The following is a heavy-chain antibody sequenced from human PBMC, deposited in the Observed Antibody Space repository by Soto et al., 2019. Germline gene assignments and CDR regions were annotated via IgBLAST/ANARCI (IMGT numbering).Heavy chain of an antibody. CDR1: GGSISSSDFY. CDR2: MYYSGTT. J-gene: IGHJ5*02. CDR3: AVVDSTGNWFDP. D-gene: IGHD6-25*01. Sequence: QLQLRESGTGLVKPSETLSLTCTVSGGSISSSDFYWGWLRQTPGKGLGFIGSMYYSGTTYYNPSLTSRDTISVNTSKNQFTLKLISVTAADTAVYYCAVVDSTGNWFDPWGEGALVTVSS. V-gene: IGHV4-39*01.